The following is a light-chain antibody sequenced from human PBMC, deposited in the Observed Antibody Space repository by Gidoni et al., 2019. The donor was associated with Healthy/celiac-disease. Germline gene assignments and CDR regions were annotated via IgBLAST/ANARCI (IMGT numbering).Light chain of an antibody. Sequence: IVMTQSPATLSVSPGESDTLSCRASQSVSSNLAWYQQKPGQAPRLLIYGASTRATGIPARFSGSGSGTEFTLTISSMQSEDFAVYYCQQYNNWPLLTFGGGTKVEIK. J-gene: IGKJ4*01. CDR2: GAS. CDR1: QSVSSN. V-gene: IGKV3-15*01. CDR3: QQYNNWPLLT.